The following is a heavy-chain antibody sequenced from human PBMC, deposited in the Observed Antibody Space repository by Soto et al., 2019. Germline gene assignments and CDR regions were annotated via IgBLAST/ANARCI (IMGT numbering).Heavy chain of an antibody. J-gene: IGHJ4*02. Sequence: EVQLVESGGGLVEPGGSLTLSCAASGFTFTTYWMHWVRQVPGKGLVWVSHMNADGSDISYADSVKGRFTISRDNAKNTVYLQMNSLRAEDTAVYYCARDEEADTWYVLDYWGQGVVVTVSS. D-gene: IGHD6-13*01. CDR1: GFTFTTYW. CDR3: ARDEEADTWYVLDY. V-gene: IGHV3-74*01. CDR2: MNADGSDI.